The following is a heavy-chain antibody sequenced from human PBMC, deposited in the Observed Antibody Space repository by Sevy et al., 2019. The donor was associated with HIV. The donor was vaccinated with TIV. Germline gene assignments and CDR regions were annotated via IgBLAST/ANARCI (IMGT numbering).Heavy chain of an antibody. J-gene: IGHJ3*02. D-gene: IGHD6-13*01. Sequence: ASVKVSCKASGYTFTSYYMHWVRQAPGQGLEWMGIINPNDGSTSYAQKFQGRVTMTRDTSTNTVYMELSSLRSEDTAVYYCARDHTVIGSNWYGAFDIWGQGTMVTVSS. CDR1: GYTFTSYY. CDR3: ARDHTVIGSNWYGAFDI. CDR2: INPNDGST. V-gene: IGHV1-46*01.